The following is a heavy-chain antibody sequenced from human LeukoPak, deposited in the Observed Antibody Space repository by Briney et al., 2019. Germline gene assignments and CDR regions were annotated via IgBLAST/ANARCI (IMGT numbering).Heavy chain of an antibody. Sequence: HPGGSLRLSCAASGFTFSSYEMNWVRQAPGKGLEWVSAISGSGGSTYYADSVKGRFTISRDNSKNTLYLQMNSLRAEDTAVYYCAKGQVPAHYMDVWGKGTTVTISS. CDR2: ISGSGGST. CDR3: AKGQVPAHYMDV. J-gene: IGHJ6*03. V-gene: IGHV3-23*01. D-gene: IGHD2-2*01. CDR1: GFTFSSYE.